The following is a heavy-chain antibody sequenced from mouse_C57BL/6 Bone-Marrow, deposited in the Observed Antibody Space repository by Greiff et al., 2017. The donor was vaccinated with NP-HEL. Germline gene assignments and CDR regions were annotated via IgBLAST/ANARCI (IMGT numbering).Heavy chain of an antibody. CDR2: IYPGDGDT. CDR1: GYAFSSSW. D-gene: IGHD2-10*02. J-gene: IGHJ4*01. Sequence: VHLVESGPELVKPGASVKISCKASGYAFSSSWMNWVKQRPGKGLEWIGRIYPGDGDTNYNGKFKGKATLTADKSSSTAYMQLSSLTSEDSAVYFCARSKYGKYYYAMDYWGQGTSVTVSS. V-gene: IGHV1-82*01. CDR3: ARSKYGKYYYAMDY.